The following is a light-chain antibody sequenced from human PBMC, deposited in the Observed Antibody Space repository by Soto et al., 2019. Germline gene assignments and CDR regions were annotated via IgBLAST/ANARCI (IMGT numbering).Light chain of an antibody. CDR1: SSDIGGYNY. V-gene: IGLV2-14*01. CDR3: NSYSSTTTRWV. J-gene: IGLJ3*02. CDR2: AVT. Sequence: QSALTQPASVSGSLGQSITISCTGTSSDIGGYNYVSWYQQHPGKAPKLMIYAVTIRPSGVSNRFSGSKSGNTASLTISGLQAEDVADYYCNSYSSTTTRWVFGGGTKVTVL.